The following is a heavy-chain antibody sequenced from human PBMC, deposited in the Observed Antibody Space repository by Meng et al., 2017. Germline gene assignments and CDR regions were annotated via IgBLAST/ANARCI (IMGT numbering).Heavy chain of an antibody. CDR1: GGSISSYY. V-gene: IGHV4-59*01. Sequence: GSLRLSCTVSGGSISSYYWSWIRQPPGKGLEWIGYIYYSGSTNYNPSLKSRVTISVDTSKNQFSLKLSSVTAADTAVYYCAREVDDSSGYYFDYWGQGTRVTVSS. D-gene: IGHD3-22*01. J-gene: IGHJ4*02. CDR3: AREVDDSSGYYFDY. CDR2: IYYSGST.